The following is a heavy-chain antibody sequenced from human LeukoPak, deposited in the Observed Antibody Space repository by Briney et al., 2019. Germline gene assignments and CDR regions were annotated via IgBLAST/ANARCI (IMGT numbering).Heavy chain of an antibody. CDR2: IYYSGNT. CDR3: ARQTGSGLFILP. J-gene: IGHJ4*02. V-gene: IGHV4-39*01. Sequence: SETLSLTCTVSGVSISSSNSYWGWIRQPPGKGLEWIGSIYYSGNTYYNASLKSQVSTSIDTSKNQFSLGLTSVTAADTAVYYCARQTGSGLFILPGGQGTLVTVSS. CDR1: GVSISSSNSY. D-gene: IGHD3/OR15-3a*01.